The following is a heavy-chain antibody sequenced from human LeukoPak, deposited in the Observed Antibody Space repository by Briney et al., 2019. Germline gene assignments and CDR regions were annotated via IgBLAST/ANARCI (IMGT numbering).Heavy chain of an antibody. CDR3: VRPSSDLGAWAPDL. CDR2: INEDGSEK. CDR1: GFTFSSYW. V-gene: IGHV3-7*01. D-gene: IGHD4/OR15-4a*01. J-gene: IGHJ5*02. Sequence: GGFLRLSCISSGFTFSSYWMSWVRQAPGKGLEWVANINEDGSEKNYVDSMKGRLTISRDNTKNSVFLQLNSVTADDTALYYCVRPSSDLGAWAPDLWGQGTLVTVSS.